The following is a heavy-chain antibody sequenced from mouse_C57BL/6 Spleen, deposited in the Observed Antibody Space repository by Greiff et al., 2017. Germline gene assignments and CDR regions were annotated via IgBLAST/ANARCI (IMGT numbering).Heavy chain of an antibody. Sequence: QVQLQQSGAELVRPGASVTLSCKASGYTFTDYEMHWVKQTPVHGLEWIGAIDPETGGTAYNQKFKGKAILTADKSSSTAYMELRSLTSEDSAVYYCTRFAITTVVEGFAYWGQGTLVTVSA. J-gene: IGHJ3*01. CDR1: GYTFTDYE. CDR3: TRFAITTVVEGFAY. V-gene: IGHV1-15*01. CDR2: IDPETGGT. D-gene: IGHD1-1*01.